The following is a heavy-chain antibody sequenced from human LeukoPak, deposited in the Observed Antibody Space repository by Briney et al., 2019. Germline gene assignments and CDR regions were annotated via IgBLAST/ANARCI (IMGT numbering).Heavy chain of an antibody. CDR1: GGSFSGYY. V-gene: IGHV4-34*01. CDR3: ARGSEGGEYPYYYYMDV. CDR2: INHSGST. D-gene: IGHD2-21*01. Sequence: SETLSLTCAVYGGSFSGYYWSWIRQPPGKGLEWIGEINHSGSTNYSPPLKSRVTISVDTSKNQFSLKLSSVTAADTAVYYCARGSEGGEYPYYYYMDVWGKGTTVTVSS. J-gene: IGHJ6*03.